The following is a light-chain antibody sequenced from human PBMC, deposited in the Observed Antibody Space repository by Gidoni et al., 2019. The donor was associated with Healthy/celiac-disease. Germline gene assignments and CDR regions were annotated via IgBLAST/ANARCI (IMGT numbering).Light chain of an antibody. CDR1: QSISSY. J-gene: IGKJ4*01. CDR2: AAS. V-gene: IGKV1-39*01. CDR3: QQSYSTRLT. Sequence: DIQMTQSPSSLSASVGDRVTITCRARQSISSYLNWYQHKPGKAPKLLIYAASSLQSGVPSRFSGSGSGTDFTLTISSLQPEDFATYYCQQSYSTRLTFGGGTKVEIK.